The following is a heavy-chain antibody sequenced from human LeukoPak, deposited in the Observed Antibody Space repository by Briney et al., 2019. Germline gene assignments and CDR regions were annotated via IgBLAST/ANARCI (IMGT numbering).Heavy chain of an antibody. V-gene: IGHV3-20*04. J-gene: IGHJ4*02. CDR3: TTVVYGDYGIDY. CDR1: GFTFDDFG. CDR2: INWNGGTT. D-gene: IGHD4-17*01. Sequence: GGSLRLSCAASGFTFDDFGMSWVRQAPGKGLEWVSGINWNGGTTHYADSVKGRFTISRDNAKNSLYLQMNSLRDEDTAVYYCTTVVYGDYGIDYWGQGTLVTVSS.